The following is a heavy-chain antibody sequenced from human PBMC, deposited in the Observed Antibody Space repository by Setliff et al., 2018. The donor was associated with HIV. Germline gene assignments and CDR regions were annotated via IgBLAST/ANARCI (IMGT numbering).Heavy chain of an antibody. CDR2: IHHSGTT. J-gene: IGHJ4*02. D-gene: IGHD6-13*01. CDR1: GYSISSGYY. CDR3: ARRQQLVVPSNFDY. V-gene: IGHV4-38-2*01. Sequence: SETLSLTCAVSGYSISSGYYWGWIRQPPGKGLEWIGSIHHSGTTNYNPSLKSRVTISVDKSKNQFSLRLSSVTAADTAVYYCARRQQLVVPSNFDYWGQGTLVTVSS.